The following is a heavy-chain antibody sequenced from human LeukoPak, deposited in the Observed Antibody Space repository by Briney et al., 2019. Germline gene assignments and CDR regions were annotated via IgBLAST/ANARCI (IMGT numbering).Heavy chain of an antibody. CDR3: AREGPMDYGSGSFDY. J-gene: IGHJ4*02. Sequence: KSSETLSLTCTVSGGSISSSSYYWGWIRQPPGKGLEWIGSIYYSGSTYYNPSLKSRVTISVDTSKNQFSLKLSSVTAADTAVYYCAREGPMDYGSGSFDYWGQGTLVTVSS. V-gene: IGHV4-39*07. CDR1: GGSISSSSYY. CDR2: IYYSGST. D-gene: IGHD3-10*01.